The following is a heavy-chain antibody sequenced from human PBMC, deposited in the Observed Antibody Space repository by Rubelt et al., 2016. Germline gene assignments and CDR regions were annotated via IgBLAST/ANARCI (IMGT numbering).Heavy chain of an antibody. J-gene: IGHJ4*02. Sequence: EVQLVQSGAEVKKPGGSLKISWKGSGYTFTTYWIGWVRPRPGKGLGWMGVIYPGDSDTRYSPSVPGQLTISADKSIHTACLQWSSLKASDTAMYDCARTYYYDSTCLYYPIWGQGTLVTVSS. CDR1: GYTFTTYW. CDR3: ARTYYYDSTCLYYPI. V-gene: IGHV5-51*01. D-gene: IGHD3-22*01. CDR2: IYPGDSDT.